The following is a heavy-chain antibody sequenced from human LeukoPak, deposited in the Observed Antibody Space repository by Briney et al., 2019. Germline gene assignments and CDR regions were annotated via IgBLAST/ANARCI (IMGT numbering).Heavy chain of an antibody. Sequence: SETLSLTCTVSGGSISSSSYYWGWIRQPPGKGLEWIGNIYYSGTYYNPSLKSRVTISVDTSKNQFSLRLSSVTAADTAVYYCASNCGSGSYYPDWGQGTLVTVSA. D-gene: IGHD3-10*01. J-gene: IGHJ4*02. V-gene: IGHV4-39*01. CDR1: GGSISSSSYY. CDR3: ASNCGSGSYYPD. CDR2: IYYSGT.